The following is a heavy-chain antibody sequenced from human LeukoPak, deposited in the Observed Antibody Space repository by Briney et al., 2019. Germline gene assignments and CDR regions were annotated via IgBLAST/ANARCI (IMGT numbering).Heavy chain of an antibody. CDR2: ISSSSSYI. CDR3: ARRGGSYTDYYFDY. V-gene: IGHV3-21*01. CDR1: GFTFSSYA. Sequence: AGGSLRLSCAASGFTFSSYAMNWVRQAPGKGLEWVSSISSSSSYIYYGDSVKGRFTISRDNVKKLLYLQMNSLRAEDTAVYYCARRGGSYTDYYFDYWGQGTLVTVSS. D-gene: IGHD1-26*01. J-gene: IGHJ4*02.